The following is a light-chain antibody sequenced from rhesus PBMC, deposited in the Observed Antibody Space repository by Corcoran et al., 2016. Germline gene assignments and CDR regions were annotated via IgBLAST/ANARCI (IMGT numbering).Light chain of an antibody. CDR1: QGISRY. CDR2: AAS. V-gene: IGKV1-28*02. Sequence: DIQMTQSPSSLSASVGDTVTITCRASQGISRYLNWFQQKPGKAPKLLIYAASSLESGVPSRFRGSGSGTEVTLTISSLQPEDFAAYYCLQHNSYPLTFGGGTKVEIK. J-gene: IGKJ4*01. CDR3: LQHNSYPLT.